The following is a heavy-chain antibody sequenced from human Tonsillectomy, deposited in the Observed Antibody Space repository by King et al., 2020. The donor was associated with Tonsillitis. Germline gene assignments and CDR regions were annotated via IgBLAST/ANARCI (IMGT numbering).Heavy chain of an antibody. CDR2: FSGSGAYT. V-gene: IGHV3-23*04. J-gene: IGHJ4*02. D-gene: IGHD6-13*01. CDR3: AKGGGRTWSNYFDD. Sequence: VQLVQSGGGLVQPGGSLRLPCAASQFTFSTYAMSWVRQAPGKGLEWVSTFSGSGAYTYYANSVKGRLTISRDNSKNTLFLQMNSLRAEDTAVYYCAKGGGRTWSNYFDDWGQGTLVTVSS. CDR1: QFTFSTYA.